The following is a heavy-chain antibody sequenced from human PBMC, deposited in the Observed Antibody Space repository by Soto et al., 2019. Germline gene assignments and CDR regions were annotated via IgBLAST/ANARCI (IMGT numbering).Heavy chain of an antibody. Sequence: EVQLLESGGGLVQPGGSLRLSCAASGFTFSSYAMSWVRQAPGKGLEWVSAISGSGGSTYYADSVKGRFTISRDNSKNPLYLQMNSLRAEDTAVYYCAKGESSGWYYFDYWGQGTLVTVSS. V-gene: IGHV3-23*01. J-gene: IGHJ4*02. CDR3: AKGESSGWYYFDY. CDR2: ISGSGGST. CDR1: GFTFSSYA. D-gene: IGHD6-19*01.